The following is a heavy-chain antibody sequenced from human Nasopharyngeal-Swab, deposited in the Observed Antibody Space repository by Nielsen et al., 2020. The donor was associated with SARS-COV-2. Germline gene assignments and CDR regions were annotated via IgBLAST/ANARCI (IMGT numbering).Heavy chain of an antibody. V-gene: IGHV4-61*02. D-gene: IGHD6-6*01. CDR2: IHTSGST. CDR3: ARGQASGSSSWYDY. Sequence: SETLSLTCTVSGGSISNDNYYWSWIRQPAGKGLEWIGRIHTSGSTNYNPSLKSRVTMSVDTSKNRFSLKLSSVTAADTAVYYCARGQASGSSSWYDYWGQGTLVTVSS. J-gene: IGHJ4*02. CDR1: GGSISNDNYY.